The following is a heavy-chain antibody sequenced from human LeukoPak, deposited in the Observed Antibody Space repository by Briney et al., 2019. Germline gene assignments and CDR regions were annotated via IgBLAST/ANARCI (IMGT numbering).Heavy chain of an antibody. CDR1: GFIFSAYE. V-gene: IGHV3-48*03. Sequence: GSLRLSCEASGFIFSAYEFNWVRQAPGKGLEWVSYISPSGSSVYYADSVKGRFTISRDDAKNSVYLQMNSLRAEDTALYYCARETSHCGGDCYDYWGQGALVTVSS. CDR3: ARETSHCGGDCYDY. D-gene: IGHD2-21*02. CDR2: ISPSGSSV. J-gene: IGHJ4*02.